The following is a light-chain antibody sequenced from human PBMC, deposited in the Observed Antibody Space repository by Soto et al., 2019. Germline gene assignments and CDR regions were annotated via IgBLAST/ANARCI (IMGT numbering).Light chain of an antibody. V-gene: IGKV1-6*01. CDR1: QGIGSD. J-gene: IGKJ3*01. CDR3: LQDYNYPFT. CDR2: TAS. Sequence: AIQMTQSPSSLSSSVGDRVTITCRASQGIGSDLGWYQQKPGKAPKLLIYTASNLQSGVPSRFSGSGSGTDFTLTISSLQPEDFATYYCLQDYNYPFTFGPGTKVDIK.